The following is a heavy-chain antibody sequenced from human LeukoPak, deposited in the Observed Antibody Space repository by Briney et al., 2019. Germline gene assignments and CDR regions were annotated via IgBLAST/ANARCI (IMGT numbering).Heavy chain of an antibody. CDR2: IRDDGSNQ. J-gene: IGHJ6*03. V-gene: IGHV3-30*02. CDR1: GFTFSSYG. D-gene: IGHD2-2*01. Sequence: GGSLRLSCAASGFTFSSYGMHWVRQAPGKGLEWVTFIRDDGSNQYYAASVKGRFTISRDNSKNTLYLQMNSLRAEDTAVYYCAKRPSITTPSRCHMDVWGKGTTVTISS. CDR3: AKRPSITTPSRCHMDV.